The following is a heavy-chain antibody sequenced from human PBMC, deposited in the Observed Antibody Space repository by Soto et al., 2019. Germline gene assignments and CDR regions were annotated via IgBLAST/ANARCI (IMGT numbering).Heavy chain of an antibody. V-gene: IGHV4-31*03. CDR1: GGSISSGGYY. D-gene: IGHD3-22*01. CDR2: IYYSGST. CDR3: ARVYGKKWYYYDSSGSWFDP. Sequence: QVQLQESGPGLVKPSQTLSLTCTVSGGSISSGGYYWSWIRQHPGKGLEWIGYIYYSGSTYYNPSLKSRVTISVDTSKNQFSLKLSSVTAADTAVYYCARVYGKKWYYYDSSGSWFDPWGQGTLVTVSS. J-gene: IGHJ5*02.